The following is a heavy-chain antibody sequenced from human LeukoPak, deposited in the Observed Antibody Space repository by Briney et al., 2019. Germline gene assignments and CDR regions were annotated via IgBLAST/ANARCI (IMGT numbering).Heavy chain of an antibody. CDR1: GYTFTGYY. D-gene: IGHD1-1*01. CDR3: ARESWNDDEPGSTYFDY. Sequence: ALVKVSCKASGYTFTGYYMHWVRQAPGQGLEWMGWINPNSGGTNYAQKFQGRVTMTRDTSISTAYMELSRLRSDDTAVYYCARESWNDDEPGSTYFDYWGQGTLVTVSS. CDR2: INPNSGGT. J-gene: IGHJ4*02. V-gene: IGHV1-2*02.